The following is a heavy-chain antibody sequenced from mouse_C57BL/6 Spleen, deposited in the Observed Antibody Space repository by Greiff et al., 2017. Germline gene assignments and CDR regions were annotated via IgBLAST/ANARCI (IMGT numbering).Heavy chain of an antibody. J-gene: IGHJ3*01. CDR1: GFNIKNTY. D-gene: IGHD1-1*01. V-gene: IGHV14-3*01. CDR3: ARYGSSSYPAWFAY. CDR2: IDPANGNT. Sequence: VQLQQSVAELVRPGASVKLSCTASGFNIKNTYMHWVKQRPEQGLEWIGRIDPANGNTKYAPKFPGKATITADTSANTAYLPLSSLTSEDTAIYYCARYGSSSYPAWFAYWGQGTLVTVSA.